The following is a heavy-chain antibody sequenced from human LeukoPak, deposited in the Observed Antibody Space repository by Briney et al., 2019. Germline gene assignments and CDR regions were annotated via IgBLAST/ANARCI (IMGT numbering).Heavy chain of an antibody. V-gene: IGHV4-30-4*01. CDR3: ARIPPIYGDYSDY. CDR1: GGSISSGDYY. D-gene: IGHD4-17*01. J-gene: IGHJ4*02. Sequence: SETLSLTCTVSGGSISSGDYYWSWIRRPPGTGLEWIGYIYYSGSTYYNPSLKSRVTISVDTSKNQFSLKLSSVTAADTAVYYCARIPPIYGDYSDYWGQGTLVTVSS. CDR2: IYYSGST.